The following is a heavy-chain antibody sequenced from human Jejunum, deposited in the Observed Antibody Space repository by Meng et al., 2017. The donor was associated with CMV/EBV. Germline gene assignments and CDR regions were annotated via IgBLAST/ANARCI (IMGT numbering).Heavy chain of an antibody. D-gene: IGHD1-26*01. CDR2: MSPTASS. CDR3: ARGRSTRTYSYRGTFDF. J-gene: IGHJ4*02. V-gene: IGHV4-4*02. CDR1: SSSLNW. Sequence: SSSLNWWSWLRPPPGKGLEWIGEMSPTASSNYNPSLKSRVTMSVDRSKNQLSLKLTSVTAADTAIYYCARGRSTRTYSYRGTFDFWGQGTLVTVSS.